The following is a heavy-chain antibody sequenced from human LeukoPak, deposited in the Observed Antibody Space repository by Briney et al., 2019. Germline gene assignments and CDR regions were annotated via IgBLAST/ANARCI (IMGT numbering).Heavy chain of an antibody. CDR2: ISSSGSTI. CDR3: ARDVRGYSYGQRVYYFDY. D-gene: IGHD5-18*01. V-gene: IGHV3-11*01. Sequence: PGGSLRLSCAASGFTFSDYYMSWIRQAPGKGLEWVSYISSSGSTIYYADSVKGRFTISRDNAKSSLYLQMNSLRAEDTAVYYCARDVRGYSYGQRVYYFDYRGQGTLVTVSS. J-gene: IGHJ4*02. CDR1: GFTFSDYY.